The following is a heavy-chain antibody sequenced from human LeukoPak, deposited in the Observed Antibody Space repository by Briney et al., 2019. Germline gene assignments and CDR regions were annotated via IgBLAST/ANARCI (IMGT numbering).Heavy chain of an antibody. CDR2: IKQDGSEE. CDR3: ARVSYGSFDY. Sequence: GGSLRLSCAASGFTFSSCWMSWVRQAPGKGLEWVANIKQDGSEEHYVDPVKGRFTISGDDTNSSLYLQMNSLRAEDTAVYYCARVSYGSFDYWGQGTLVTVSS. J-gene: IGHJ4*02. CDR1: GFTFSSCW. V-gene: IGHV3-7*04. D-gene: IGHD5-18*01.